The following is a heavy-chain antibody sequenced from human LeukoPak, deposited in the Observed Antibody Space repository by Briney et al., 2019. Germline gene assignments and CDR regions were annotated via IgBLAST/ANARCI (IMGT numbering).Heavy chain of an antibody. CDR2: IKQDGSEK. Sequence: GGSLRLSCAASGFTFSSYWMSWVRQAPGKGLEWVANIKQDGSEKYYVDSVKGRFTISRDNAKNSLYLQMNSLRAEDTAVYYCARVLEESSSGWYSPGYYYYYGMDVWGQGTTVTVSS. V-gene: IGHV3-7*01. J-gene: IGHJ6*02. CDR3: ARVLEESSSGWYSPGYYYYYGMDV. CDR1: GFTFSSYW. D-gene: IGHD6-19*01.